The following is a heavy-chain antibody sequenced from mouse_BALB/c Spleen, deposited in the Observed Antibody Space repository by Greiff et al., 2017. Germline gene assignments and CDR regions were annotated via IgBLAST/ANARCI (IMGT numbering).Heavy chain of an antibody. CDR1: GYTFTSYW. J-gene: IGHJ2*01. CDR2: IYPSDSYT. CDR3: TLITTARGHFDY. V-gene: IGHV1-69*02. Sequence: QVQLQQSGAELVRPGASVKLSCKASGYTFTSYWINWVKQRPGQGLEWIGNIYPSDSYTNYNQKFKDKATLTVDKSSSTAYMQLSSPTSEDSAVYYCTLITTARGHFDYWGQGTTLTVSS. D-gene: IGHD1-2*01.